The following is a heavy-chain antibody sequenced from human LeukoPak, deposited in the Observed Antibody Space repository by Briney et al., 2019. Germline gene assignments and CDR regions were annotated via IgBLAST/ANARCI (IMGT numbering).Heavy chain of an antibody. CDR2: ISAYNGNT. V-gene: IGHV1-18*01. CDR1: GYTFTRYG. J-gene: IGHJ4*02. Sequence: ASVRVSCKASGYTFTRYGISWVRQAPGQGREWVGWISAYNGNTNYAQKLQGRVTVTTDTPTSTVYMELRSLRSDDTAVYYCAREGGIVATTAFDYWGQGTLVTVSS. CDR3: AREGGIVATTAFDY. D-gene: IGHD5-12*01.